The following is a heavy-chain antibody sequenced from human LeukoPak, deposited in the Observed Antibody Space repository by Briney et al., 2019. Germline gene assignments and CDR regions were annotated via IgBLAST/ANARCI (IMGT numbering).Heavy chain of an antibody. CDR2: ISGSGGST. Sequence: PGGSLRLSCAASGFTFSSYSMSWVRQAPGKGLEWVSAISGSGGSTYVTDSVKGRFTISRDNSKNTLYLQMNSLRAEDTAIYYCAKDVDYGDYHDAFDIWGQGTMVTVSS. J-gene: IGHJ3*02. D-gene: IGHD4-17*01. CDR3: AKDVDYGDYHDAFDI. CDR1: GFTFSSYS. V-gene: IGHV3-23*01.